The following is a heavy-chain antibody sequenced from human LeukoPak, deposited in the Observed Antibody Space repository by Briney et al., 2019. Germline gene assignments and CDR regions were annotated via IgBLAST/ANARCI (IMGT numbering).Heavy chain of an antibody. CDR3: ARGGIAAAGTEWEAYYYYGMDV. CDR1: GYTCTSYG. J-gene: IGHJ6*02. Sequence: ASVKVSCKASGYTCTSYGISWVRPAPGQGLEWMGWISAYNGNTNYAQKLQGRVTMTTDTSTSTAYMELRSLRSDDTAVYYCARGGIAAAGTEWEAYYYYGMDVWGQGTTVTVSS. CDR2: ISAYNGNT. D-gene: IGHD6-13*01. V-gene: IGHV1-18*01.